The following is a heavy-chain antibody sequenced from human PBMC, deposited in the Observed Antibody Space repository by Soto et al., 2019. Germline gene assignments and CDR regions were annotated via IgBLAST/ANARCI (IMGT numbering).Heavy chain of an antibody. CDR1: GGTFRSYA. CDR3: ARSVVVTAVQYYYHGMDA. V-gene: IGHV1-69*12. J-gene: IGHJ6*02. D-gene: IGHD2-21*02. Sequence: QVQLVQSGSEVKKPGSSVKVSCKASGGTFRSYAISWVRQAPGQGLEWMGVIIPMFGTPNYAQKFQGRVRLTADESTRTGYMELCSLRSEDTAVYYCARSVVVTAVQYYYHGMDAWGQGTTVTVSS. CDR2: IIPMFGTP.